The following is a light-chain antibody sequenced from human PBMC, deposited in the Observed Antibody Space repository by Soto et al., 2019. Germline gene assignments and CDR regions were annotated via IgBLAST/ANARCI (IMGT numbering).Light chain of an antibody. CDR1: HDVRSW. CDR3: QQANGDPWT. J-gene: IGKJ1*01. CDR2: GAS. Sequence: DIQMTQSPSSVSASVGDRVTISCRASHDVRSWLAWYQQKPGKAPNLLIYGASTLQSGVPSRFSGSGFGTDFTLTISSLQPEDFATYYCQQANGDPWTFGQGTKVEFK. V-gene: IGKV1-12*02.